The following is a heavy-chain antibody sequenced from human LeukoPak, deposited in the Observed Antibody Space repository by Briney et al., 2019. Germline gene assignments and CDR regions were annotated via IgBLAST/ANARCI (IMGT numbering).Heavy chain of an antibody. V-gene: IGHV1-8*03. D-gene: IGHD6-19*01. Sequence: ASVKVSCKTSGYTFTTYDINWVRQATGQGLEWMGWMNPNSGYTGYPQKFQGRVTITRDTSISTAYMELSSLRSEDTAVYYCAKDDHGGSGWRDYFGYWGQGTLVTVSS. CDR3: AKDDHGGSGWRDYFGY. J-gene: IGHJ4*02. CDR1: GYTFTTYD. CDR2: MNPNSGYT.